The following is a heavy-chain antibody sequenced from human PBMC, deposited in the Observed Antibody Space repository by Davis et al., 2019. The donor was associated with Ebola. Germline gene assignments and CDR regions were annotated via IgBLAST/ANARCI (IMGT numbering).Heavy chain of an antibody. J-gene: IGHJ4*02. CDR3: ARGLRYFDWLA. D-gene: IGHD3-9*01. V-gene: IGHV1-8*01. Sequence: ASVKVSCKASGYTFTSYDINWVRQATGQGLEWMGWMQPNSGITGYAQKFQGRVTMTRDTSLATAYMELSSLRSEDTAVYYCARGLRYFDWLAWGRGTLVTVSS. CDR1: GYTFTSYD. CDR2: MQPNSGIT.